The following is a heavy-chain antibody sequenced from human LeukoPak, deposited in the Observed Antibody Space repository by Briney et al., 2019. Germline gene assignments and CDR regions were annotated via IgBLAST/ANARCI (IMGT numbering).Heavy chain of an antibody. V-gene: IGHV4-39*01. Sequence: SETLSLTCTVSGGSISSSSYYWGWIRQPPGKGLEWIGSIYYSGSTYYNPSLEGRVTISVDTSKNQFSLKLSSVTAADTAVYYCARGLSGGYGFFDYWGQGTLVTVSS. J-gene: IGHJ4*02. CDR2: IYYSGST. D-gene: IGHD5-12*01. CDR1: GGSISSSSYY. CDR3: ARGLSGGYGFFDY.